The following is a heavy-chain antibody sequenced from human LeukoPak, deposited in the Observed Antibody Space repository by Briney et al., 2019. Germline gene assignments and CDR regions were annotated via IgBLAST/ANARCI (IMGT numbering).Heavy chain of an antibody. Sequence: PGGSLRLSCAASGFTFSIYAMMWVRQAPGKRLEWISSITGSGDGTYYAESVRGRFTISRDNSENTLYLQVNSLRVEDTAVYFCVKGFVHPTYYFDYWGQGTLVTVSS. J-gene: IGHJ4*02. CDR1: GFTFSIYA. CDR2: ITGSGDGT. CDR3: VKGFVHPTYYFDY. D-gene: IGHD3-10*01. V-gene: IGHV3-23*01.